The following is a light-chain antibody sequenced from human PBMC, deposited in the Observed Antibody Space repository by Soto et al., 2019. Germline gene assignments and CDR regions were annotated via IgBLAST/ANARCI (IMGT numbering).Light chain of an antibody. CDR2: GAS. V-gene: IGKV1-39*01. CDR3: QQSHSTPLT. CDR1: LRISTY. J-gene: IGKJ4*01. Sequence: DIQVIQSPSSLSASVGDRVTITCRASLRISTYLNWYQNKPGKAPKLLIYGASSLQSGVPSRFSGSGSGTDFTLTISSLHPEDSATYYCQQSHSTPLTFGGGTNLEI.